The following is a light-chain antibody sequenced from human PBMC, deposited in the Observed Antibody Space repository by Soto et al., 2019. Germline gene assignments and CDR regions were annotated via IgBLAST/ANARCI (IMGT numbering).Light chain of an antibody. J-gene: IGKJ1*01. Sequence: IRMTQYPSSLSASTEDRVTITCRASQGISSYLAWYQQKPGKAPKLLIYAASTLQSGVPSRFSASGSGTDFTLTISSMKPDYFATYDCQQYNSYSTFGQGTKVDIK. CDR3: QQYNSYST. CDR2: AAS. V-gene: IGKV1-8*01. CDR1: QGISSY.